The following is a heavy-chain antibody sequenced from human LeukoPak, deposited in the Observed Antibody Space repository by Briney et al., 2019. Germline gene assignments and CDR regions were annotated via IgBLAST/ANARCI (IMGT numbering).Heavy chain of an antibody. D-gene: IGHD2-2*01. J-gene: IGHJ6*03. Sequence: KPSETLSLTCTVSGGSISSYYWSWIRQPPGKGLEWIGYIYYSGSTNYNPSLKSRVTISVDTSKNQFSLKLSSVTAADTAVYYCARVFVVVPAAIPGGNYYMDVWGKGTTVTVPS. CDR1: GGSISSYY. CDR2: IYYSGST. V-gene: IGHV4-59*08. CDR3: ARVFVVVPAAIPGGNYYMDV.